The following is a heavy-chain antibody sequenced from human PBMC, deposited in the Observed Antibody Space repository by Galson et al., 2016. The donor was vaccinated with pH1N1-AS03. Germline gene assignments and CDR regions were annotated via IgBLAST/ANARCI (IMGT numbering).Heavy chain of an antibody. CDR3: AREAVNRYWYFDL. J-gene: IGHJ2*01. CDR2: IYSGGSA. D-gene: IGHD4-17*01. Sequence: SLRLSCAASRLTVSSNYMSWVRQAPGKGLEWVSVIYSGGSAYYADSVKGRFTISRHNSKNTLNLQMNSLRAEDTAVYYCAREAVNRYWYFDLWGRGTLVTVSS. V-gene: IGHV3-53*04. CDR1: RLTVSSNY.